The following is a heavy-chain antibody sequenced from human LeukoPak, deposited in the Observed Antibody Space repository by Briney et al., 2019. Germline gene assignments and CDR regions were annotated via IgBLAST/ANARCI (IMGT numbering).Heavy chain of an antibody. Sequence: GGSLRLSCAASGFAFSDYSMNLVRQAPGKGLEWIANTRGSGSGMGSGSYYAGAVQGRFTISRDNAKNSLYLQMSSLRAEDTAFYYCARDDSWGFDYWGQGALVTVSS. D-gene: IGHD6-13*01. CDR1: GFAFSDYS. CDR2: TRGSGSGM. J-gene: IGHJ4*02. CDR3: ARDDSWGFDY. V-gene: IGHV3-21*05.